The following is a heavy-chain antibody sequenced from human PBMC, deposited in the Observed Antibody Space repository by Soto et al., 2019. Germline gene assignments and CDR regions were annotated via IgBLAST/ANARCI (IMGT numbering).Heavy chain of an antibody. Sequence: QITLKESGPTQVKPTQTLTLTCSFSGFSLNTDGEGVGWVRQPPGEALEWLALIYWDDDERYSPSLKTRLTITKDPSENQVVLIMTNMDTVDTATYYCAHSRNLITEDAQVGDFDYWGQGTLVTVSS. V-gene: IGHV2-5*02. J-gene: IGHJ4*02. CDR1: GFSLNTDGEG. CDR2: IYWDDDE. CDR3: AHSRNLITEDAQVGDFDY. D-gene: IGHD3-10*01.